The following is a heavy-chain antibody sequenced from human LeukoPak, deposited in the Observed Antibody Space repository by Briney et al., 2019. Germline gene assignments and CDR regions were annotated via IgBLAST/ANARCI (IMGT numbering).Heavy chain of an antibody. CDR2: VWFDGSNK. D-gene: IGHD3-10*01. Sequence: AGGSLRLSCVASGFIFSSYGMHWVRQAPGKGLEWVALVWFDGSNKYYADSVKDRFTISRDNSKNTLYLQMNSLRAEDTAVYYCARGLGSTLFDYWGQGTLVTVSS. CDR3: ARGLGSTLFDY. CDR1: GFIFSSYG. V-gene: IGHV3-33*01. J-gene: IGHJ4*02.